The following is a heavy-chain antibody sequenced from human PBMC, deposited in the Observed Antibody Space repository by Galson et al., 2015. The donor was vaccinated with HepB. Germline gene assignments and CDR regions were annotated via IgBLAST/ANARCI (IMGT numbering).Heavy chain of an antibody. CDR3: AKVLPDIVVVPAAIHYYYGMDD. CDR1: GLTFSSYA. J-gene: IGHJ6*02. Sequence: SLRLSCAASGLTFSSYAMSWVRQAPGKGLEWVSAISGSGYSTYYADSVKGRFTISRDNSKNTLYLQMNSLRAEDTAVYYCAKVLPDIVVVPAAIHYYYGMDDWGQGTTVTVSS. D-gene: IGHD2-2*01. CDR2: ISGSGYST. V-gene: IGHV3-23*01.